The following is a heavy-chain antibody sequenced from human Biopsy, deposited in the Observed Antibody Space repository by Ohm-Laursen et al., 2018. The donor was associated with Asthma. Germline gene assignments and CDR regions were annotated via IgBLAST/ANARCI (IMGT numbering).Heavy chain of an antibody. CDR3: VRGSSSWHHGPFHYYYGLDV. V-gene: IGHV4-39*01. CDR1: SGSGGYMRSGNYY. J-gene: IGHJ6*02. Sequence: SETLSLTCSLSSGSGGYMRSGNYYWGWIRQPPGKGLEWIGSIYYSGTTYYNRSLESRATVSENTSKNKFSLKLTSVTAADTAVYYCVRGSSSWHHGPFHYYYGLDVWGQGTTATVSS. D-gene: IGHD6-13*01. CDR2: IYYSGTT.